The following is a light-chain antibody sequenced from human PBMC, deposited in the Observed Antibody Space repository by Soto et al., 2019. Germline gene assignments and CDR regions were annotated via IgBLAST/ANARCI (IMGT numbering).Light chain of an antibody. CDR1: QSVSSN. CDR3: QQYNNWPGYT. CDR2: GAS. Sequence: EIVMTQSPATLSVSPGERATLSCRASQSVSSNLAWYQQKPGQAPRLLIYGASTGATGIPARFSGSGSGTEFTLTISSLRSEDFAVYYCQQYNNWPGYTFGQGTKLEIK. V-gene: IGKV3-15*01. J-gene: IGKJ2*01.